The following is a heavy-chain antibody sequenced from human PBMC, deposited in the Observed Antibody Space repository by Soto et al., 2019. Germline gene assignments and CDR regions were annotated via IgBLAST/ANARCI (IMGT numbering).Heavy chain of an antibody. CDR2: ISGSGDST. CDR3: AGSFGDH. V-gene: IGHV3-23*01. CDR1: GFTFSNYA. D-gene: IGHD3-10*01. J-gene: IGHJ4*02. Sequence: PGGSRRRSWAASGFTFSNYAMSWVRQAPGKGLEWVSAISGSGDSTYFADSVKGRFTISRDNFKNTLYLQMNGLRVEDTAMYYCAGSFGDHWGQGTLVTVSS.